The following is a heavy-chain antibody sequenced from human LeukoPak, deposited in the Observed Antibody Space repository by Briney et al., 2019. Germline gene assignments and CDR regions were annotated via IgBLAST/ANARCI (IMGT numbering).Heavy chain of an antibody. CDR1: GGSISSYY. Sequence: SETLSLTCTVSGGSISSYYWSCIRQPPGKGLEWIGYIYYSGSTNYNPSLKSRVTISVDTSKNQFSLKLSSVTAADTAVYYCARDQMTYDILTGVYYYYGMDVWGQGTTVTVSS. CDR2: IYYSGST. CDR3: ARDQMTYDILTGVYYYYGMDV. V-gene: IGHV4-59*01. D-gene: IGHD3-9*01. J-gene: IGHJ6*02.